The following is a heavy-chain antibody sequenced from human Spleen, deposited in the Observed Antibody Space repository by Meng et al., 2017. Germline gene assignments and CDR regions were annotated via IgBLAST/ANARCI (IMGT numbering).Heavy chain of an antibody. V-gene: IGHV3-21*01. J-gene: IGHJ3*02. CDR1: GFTFSSYS. CDR2: ISSSSYI. D-gene: IGHD3-10*01. Sequence: GGSLRLSCAASGFTFSSYSMNWVRQAPGKGLEWVSSISSSSYIYYADSVKGRFTISRDNAKNSLYLQMNSLRAEDTAVYYCARVGYYGSGSSDYDAFDIWGQGTMVTVSS. CDR3: ARVGYYGSGSSDYDAFDI.